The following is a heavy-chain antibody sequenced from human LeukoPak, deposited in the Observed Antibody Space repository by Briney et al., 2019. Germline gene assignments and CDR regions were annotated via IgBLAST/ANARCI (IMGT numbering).Heavy chain of an antibody. D-gene: IGHD3-22*01. Sequence: GSLRLSCAASGFTFSSYWMSWVRQPPGKGLEWIGEINHSGSTNYNPSLKSRVTIPVDTSKNQFSLKLSSVTAADTAVYYCARIGFYYDSSGYSDWGQGTLVTVSS. CDR1: GFTFSSYW. CDR3: ARIGFYYDSSGYSD. J-gene: IGHJ4*02. V-gene: IGHV4-34*01. CDR2: INHSGST.